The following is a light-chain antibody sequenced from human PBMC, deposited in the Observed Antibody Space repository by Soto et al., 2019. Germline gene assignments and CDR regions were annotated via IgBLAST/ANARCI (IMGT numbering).Light chain of an antibody. CDR2: RNN. V-gene: IGLV1-44*01. CDR3: AAWDDSLNGGV. J-gene: IGLJ2*01. CDR1: SSNIGSNT. Sequence: QSVLTQPPSASGTPGQRVTISCSGSSSNIGSNTVNWYQQLPGTAPKLLIYRNNQRPSGVPDRFSGSKSGTSASLASSGLQSEDEADYYCAAWDDSLNGGVFGGGTKLTVL.